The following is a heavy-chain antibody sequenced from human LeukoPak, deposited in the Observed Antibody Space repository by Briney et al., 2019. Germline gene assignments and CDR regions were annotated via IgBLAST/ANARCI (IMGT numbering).Heavy chain of an antibody. CDR3: TTDKYNWNRPGY. CDR2: IKSKTDGGTT. Sequence: ETLSLTCAVSGVSLSTTNWWVWLRQPPGKGLEWVGRIKSKTDGGTTDYAAPVKGRFTISRDDSKNTLYLQMNSLKTEDTAVYYCTTDKYNWNRPGYWGQGTLVTVSS. D-gene: IGHD1-20*01. V-gene: IGHV3-15*01. J-gene: IGHJ4*02. CDR1: GVSLSTTNW.